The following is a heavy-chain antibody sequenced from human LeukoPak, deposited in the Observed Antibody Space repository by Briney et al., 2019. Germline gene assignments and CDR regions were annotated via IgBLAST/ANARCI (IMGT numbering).Heavy chain of an antibody. V-gene: IGHV3-11*01. CDR3: AKDRGDYVPFDY. D-gene: IGHD4-17*01. CDR1: GFTFSDYY. Sequence: GGSLRLSCAASGFTFSDYYISWIRQAPGKGLEWVSYISISGSTIYYADSVKGRFTISRDNAKNSLYLQMNSLRAEDTAVYYCAKDRGDYVPFDYWGQGTLVTVSS. J-gene: IGHJ4*02. CDR2: ISISGSTI.